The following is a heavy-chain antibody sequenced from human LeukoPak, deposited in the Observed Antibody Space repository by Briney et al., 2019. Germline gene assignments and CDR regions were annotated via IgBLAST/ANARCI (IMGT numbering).Heavy chain of an antibody. V-gene: IGHV3-66*02. CDR1: GFTVSSNY. CDR2: IYSGGST. Sequence: GGSLRLSCAASGFTVSSNYMSWVRQAPGKGLEWVSVIYSGGSTYYADSVKGRFTISRDNSKNTLYLQMNSLRAEDTAVYYCAKGNIVATSRFDPWGQGTLVTVSS. CDR3: AKGNIVATSRFDP. D-gene: IGHD5-12*01. J-gene: IGHJ5*02.